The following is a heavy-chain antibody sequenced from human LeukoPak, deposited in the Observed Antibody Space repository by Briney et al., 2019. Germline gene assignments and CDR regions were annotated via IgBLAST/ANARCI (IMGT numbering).Heavy chain of an antibody. J-gene: IGHJ5*02. V-gene: IGHV1-69*13. CDR3: AKVQNEVVPIAMRGWFDP. CDR1: GGTFMNYI. D-gene: IGHD2-2*01. CDR2: VMPMFNTS. Sequence: GASVKVSCKASGGTFMNYIFSWVRQAPGQGLEWMGGVMPMFNTSNYAQKFQGRVTITADENTSTVYMELSSLRSEDTAVYYCAKVQNEVVPIAMRGWFDPWGQGTLVAVSS.